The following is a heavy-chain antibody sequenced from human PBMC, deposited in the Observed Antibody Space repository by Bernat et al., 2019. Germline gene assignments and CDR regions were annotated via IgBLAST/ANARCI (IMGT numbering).Heavy chain of an antibody. J-gene: IGHJ4*02. CDR3: ARELSGSYDRAIDY. D-gene: IGHD1-26*01. V-gene: IGHV1-3*01. Sequence: QVQLVQSGAEVKKPGASVKLSCTASGYTFTNYTMHWVRQAPGQRLEWMGWINADNGNIKYSQKFQGRVTITRDTSASTAYMELSSLRSEDTAVFYCARELSGSYDRAIDYWGQGTLVTVSS. CDR2: INADNGNI. CDR1: GYTFTNYT.